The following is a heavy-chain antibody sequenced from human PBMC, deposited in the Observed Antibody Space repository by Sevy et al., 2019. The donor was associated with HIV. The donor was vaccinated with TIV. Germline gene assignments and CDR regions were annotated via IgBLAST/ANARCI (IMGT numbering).Heavy chain of an antibody. CDR2: INSNGSIV. V-gene: IGHV3-11*04. CDR3: ARDPYSYSDCSGPYYFDY. D-gene: IGHD2-15*01. Sequence: GGCLRLSCAASGFTFSDQHMSWIRQAPGKGLEWVSYINSNGSIVYYADSVKGRFTISRDNAKNSLYLQMSSLRADDTAVYYCARDPYSYSDCSGPYYFDYWGHGTLVTVSS. CDR1: GFTFSDQH. J-gene: IGHJ4*01.